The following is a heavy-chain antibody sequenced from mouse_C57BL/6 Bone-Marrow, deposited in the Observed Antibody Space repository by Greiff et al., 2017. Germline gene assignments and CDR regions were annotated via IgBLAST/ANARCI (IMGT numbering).Heavy chain of an antibody. CDR3: ARSGGPFITTVVATPYWYCDV. D-gene: IGHD1-1*01. V-gene: IGHV1-9*01. J-gene: IGHJ1*03. CDR1: GYTFTGYW. CDR2: ILPGSGST. Sequence: QVQLQQSGAELMKPGASVKLSCKATGYTFTGYWIEWVKQRPGHGLEWIGEILPGSGSTNYNEKFKGKATFTADTSSNTAYMQLSSLTTEDSAIYYCARSGGPFITTVVATPYWYCDVWGTGTTVTVSS.